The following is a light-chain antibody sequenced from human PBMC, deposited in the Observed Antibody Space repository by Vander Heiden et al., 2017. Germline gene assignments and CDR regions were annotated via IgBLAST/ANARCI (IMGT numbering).Light chain of an antibody. CDR1: QSVSSSY. J-gene: IGKJ3*01. Sequence: EIVLTQSPGTLSLSPGERATLSCRASQSVSSSYLAWYQQKPGQAPRLLIYCASRRATGIPDRFSGSGSGTDFTLTISRLEPEDFAVYYCQQYGSSPRITFGPGTKVDIK. CDR2: CAS. CDR3: QQYGSSPRIT. V-gene: IGKV3-20*01.